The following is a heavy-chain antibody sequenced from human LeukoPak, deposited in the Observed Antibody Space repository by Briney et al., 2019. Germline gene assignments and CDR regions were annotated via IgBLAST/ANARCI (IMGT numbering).Heavy chain of an antibody. Sequence: HAGRSLRLSCAASRFPFSNYGVHWVRQAPGKGLEWLAVISSDGSNRHYADSGKGRFTVSRDNSINTLYLQMHSLRAEDTAVYYCARAGRDNLIVVVPAPFDPWGQGTLVTVSS. CDR3: ARAGRDNLIVVVPAPFDP. D-gene: IGHD2-2*01. CDR1: RFPFSNYG. CDR2: ISSDGSNR. J-gene: IGHJ5*02. V-gene: IGHV3-30*03.